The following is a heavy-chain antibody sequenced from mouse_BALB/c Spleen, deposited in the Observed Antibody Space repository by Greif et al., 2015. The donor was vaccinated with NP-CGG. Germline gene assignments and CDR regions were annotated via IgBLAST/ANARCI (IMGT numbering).Heavy chain of an antibody. CDR2: INPNNGGT. D-gene: IGHD2-1*01. Sequence: EVQLQQSGPELVKPGASVKISCKTSGYTFTEYTLHWVKQSHGKSLEWIGGINPNNGGTIYNQKFKDKATLTEDRSSSTANMELRSLTSEDSAVYYCVRKRYGNWYFDVWGAGTTVTVPS. CDR1: GYTFTEYT. CDR3: VRKRYGNWYFDV. J-gene: IGHJ1*01. V-gene: IGHV1-18*01.